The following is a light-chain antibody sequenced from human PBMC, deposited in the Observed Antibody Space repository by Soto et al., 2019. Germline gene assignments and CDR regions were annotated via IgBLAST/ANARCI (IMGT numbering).Light chain of an antibody. CDR1: SRDVGYYNF. J-gene: IGLJ3*02. CDR3: SSYTISNTWV. CDR2: EVS. V-gene: IGLV2-14*01. Sequence: QSALTQPASVSGSPGQSITISCTGTSRDVGYYNFVSWYQQHPGKAPKLMIYEVSNRPSGVSNRFSGSKSGNTASLTISGLQAEDEADYYCSSYTISNTWVFGGGTKLTVL.